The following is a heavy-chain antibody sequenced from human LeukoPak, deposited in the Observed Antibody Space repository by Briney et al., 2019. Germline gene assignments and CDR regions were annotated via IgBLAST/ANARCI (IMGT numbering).Heavy chain of an antibody. Sequence: SSETLSLTCAVYGGSFSGYYWSWIRQPPGKGLGCIGEINHSGSTNYNPSLKSRVTISVDTSKNQSSLKLRSVTAADTAVYSCARGYSCWYDYWGQGTLVTVSS. CDR2: INHSGST. D-gene: IGHD6-13*01. V-gene: IGHV4-34*01. J-gene: IGHJ4*02. CDR3: ARGYSCWYDY. CDR1: GGSFSGYY.